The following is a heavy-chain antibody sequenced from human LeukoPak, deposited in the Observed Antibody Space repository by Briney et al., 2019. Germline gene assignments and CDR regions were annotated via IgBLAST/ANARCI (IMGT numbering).Heavy chain of an antibody. J-gene: IGHJ6*02. CDR2: VTAGGSTT. D-gene: IGHD2/OR15-2a*01. CDR1: GFSFSTYG. Sequence: PGGSLRLSCAASGFSFSTYGMSWVRQAPGKGLEWVSSVTAGGSTTYYADSVKGRFTISRDNSRNTLYLQMNNLRAEDTAVYYFASLSDPQASGSDVWGQGTTVSVSS. CDR3: ASLSDPQASGSDV. V-gene: IGHV3-23*01.